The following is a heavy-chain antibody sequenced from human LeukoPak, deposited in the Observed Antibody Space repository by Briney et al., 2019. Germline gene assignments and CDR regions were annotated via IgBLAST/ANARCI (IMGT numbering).Heavy chain of an antibody. CDR1: GASVSSNGAA. Sequence: SQTLSRTLAISGASVSSNGAAWNRIRQSPSRGLEWLGRTYYRSKWYNDYAVSVKSRITINPDTSKNQFSLLLNSVTPEDTAVYYCARDRGSYSNCYSGKYFQHCGQGTLVTVS. D-gene: IGHD2-15*01. V-gene: IGHV6-1*01. CDR2: TYYRSKWYN. CDR3: ARDRGSYSNCYSGKYFQH. J-gene: IGHJ1*01.